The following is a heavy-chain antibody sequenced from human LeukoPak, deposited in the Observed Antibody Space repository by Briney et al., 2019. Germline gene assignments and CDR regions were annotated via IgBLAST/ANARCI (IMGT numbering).Heavy chain of an antibody. J-gene: IGHJ5*02. CDR1: GYTFTSYY. D-gene: IGHD3-3*01. Sequence: ASVKVSCKASGYTFTSYYMHWVRQAPGQGLEWMGIINPSGGSTSYAQKFQGRVTMTRDTSTSTVYMELSSLRSEDTAGYYCAREITIFGVVTPSWFDPWGQGTLVTVSS. CDR3: AREITIFGVVTPSWFDP. CDR2: INPSGGST. V-gene: IGHV1-46*01.